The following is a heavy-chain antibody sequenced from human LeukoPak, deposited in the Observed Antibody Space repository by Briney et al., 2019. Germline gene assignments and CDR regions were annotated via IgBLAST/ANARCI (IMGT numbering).Heavy chain of an antibody. CDR3: ARERSSGSSGAFDY. V-gene: IGHV3-7*03. CDR2: IKQDGSEK. J-gene: IGHJ4*02. Sequence: PGGSLRLSCAASGFTVSTNYMSWVRQAPGKGLEWVANIKQDGSEKYYVDSVKGRFTISRDNAKNSLYLQMNSLRAEDTAVYYCARERSSGSSGAFDYWGQGTLVTVSS. CDR1: GFTVSTNY. D-gene: IGHD6-19*01.